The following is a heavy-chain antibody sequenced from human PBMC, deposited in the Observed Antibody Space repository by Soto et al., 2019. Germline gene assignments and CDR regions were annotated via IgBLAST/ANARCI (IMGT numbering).Heavy chain of an antibody. CDR3: ARVSGIYYYGMDV. V-gene: IGHV4-34*01. CDR2: INHSGST. D-gene: IGHD3-10*01. CDR1: GGSFSGYY. J-gene: IGHJ6*02. Sequence: SATLSLTSAVYGGSFSGYYWNWIRQPPGKGLEWIGEINHSGSTNYNPSLKSRVTISVDTSKNQFSLKLSSVTAADTAVYYCARVSGIYYYGMDVWGQGTTVT.